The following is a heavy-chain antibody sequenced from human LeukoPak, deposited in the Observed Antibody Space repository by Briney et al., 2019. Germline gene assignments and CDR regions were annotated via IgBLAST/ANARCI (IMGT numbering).Heavy chain of an antibody. CDR3: ARVGRGDHTWGSYSFDH. CDR1: GDFSSSVH. J-gene: IGHJ4*02. CDR2: TPYHGST. Sequence: SQTLSLTCTVSGDFSSSVHCGWVRQPPGKGLEWLAYTPYHGSTKYSPSLESRVTISIDTSKNQFSLKLNSVTAADTALYYCARVGRGDHTWGSYSFDHWGQGTLVTVSS. D-gene: IGHD3-16*01. V-gene: IGHV4-59*01.